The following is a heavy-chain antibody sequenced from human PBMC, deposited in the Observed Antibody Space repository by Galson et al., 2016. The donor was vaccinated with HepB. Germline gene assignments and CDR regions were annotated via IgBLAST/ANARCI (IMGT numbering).Heavy chain of an antibody. CDR1: GFTLSSHD. V-gene: IGHV3-13*04. D-gene: IGHD5-18*01. CDR3: VREILLVVGYYGMDV. J-gene: IGHJ6*02. CDR2: IGIGGDT. Sequence: SLRLSCAASGFTLSSHDMHWVRQATGKGLEWVAAIGIGGDTFYGGSVKGRVTISRENAKNSLYLQMNSLRVGDTAVYYCVREILLVVGYYGMDVWGQGTTVTVS.